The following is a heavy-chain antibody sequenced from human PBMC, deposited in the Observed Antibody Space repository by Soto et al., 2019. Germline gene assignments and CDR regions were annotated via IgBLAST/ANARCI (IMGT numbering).Heavy chain of an antibody. J-gene: IGHJ4*02. V-gene: IGHV3-53*02. Sequence: EVQLVETGGGLIYPGGSLRLSCAASGFSVSGDTMNWVRQAPGKGLEWISAIYSGGNTNDAGSVKGRFTISRDTSTNTLYLQMNSLRVADTAVYYCARHAWLENWGQGTLVTVSS. D-gene: IGHD3-9*01. CDR1: GFSVSGDT. CDR2: IYSGGNT. CDR3: ARHAWLEN.